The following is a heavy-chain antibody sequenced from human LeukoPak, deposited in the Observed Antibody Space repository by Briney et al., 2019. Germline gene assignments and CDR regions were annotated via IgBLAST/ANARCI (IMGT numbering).Heavy chain of an antibody. V-gene: IGHV1-8*01. CDR2: MNPNSGNT. Sequence: ASVKVSCKASGYTFTSYDINWVRQATGQGLEWMGWMNPNSGNTGYAQKFQGRVTMTRNTSISTAYMELSSLRSEDTAVYYCARDRGYSYGYEIDYWGQGTLVTVSS. CDR3: ARDRGYSYGYEIDY. CDR1: GYTFTSYD. D-gene: IGHD5-18*01. J-gene: IGHJ4*02.